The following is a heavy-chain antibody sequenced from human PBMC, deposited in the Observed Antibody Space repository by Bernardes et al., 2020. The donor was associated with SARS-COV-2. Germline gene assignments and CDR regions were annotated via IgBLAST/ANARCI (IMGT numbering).Heavy chain of an antibody. CDR3: ASYHHYYDSSGYSYYFDY. V-gene: IGHV4-39*01. D-gene: IGHD3-22*01. J-gene: IGHJ4*02. CDR2: IYYSGST. Sequence: SETLSLTCTVSGGSISSSNYYWGWIRQPPGKGLEWIASIYYSGSTYYNPSLKSRVTISVDTSKNQFSLKLSSVTAADTAVYYCASYHHYYDSSGYSYYFDYWGRGTLVTVSS. CDR1: GGSISSSNYY.